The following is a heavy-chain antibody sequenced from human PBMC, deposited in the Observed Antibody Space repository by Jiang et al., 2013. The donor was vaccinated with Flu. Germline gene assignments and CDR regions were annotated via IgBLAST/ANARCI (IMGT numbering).Heavy chain of an antibody. CDR2: IYPGDSDT. D-gene: IGHD3-22*01. CDR1: GYSFTSYW. V-gene: IGHV5-51*01. CDR3: ARAIYDSSGYYFLDAFDI. Sequence: EVKKPGESLKISCKGSGYSFTSYWIGWVRQMPGKGLEWMGIIYPGDSDTRYSPSFQGQVTISADKSISTAYLQWSSLKASDTAMYYCARAIYDSSGYYFLDAFDIWGQGTMVTVSS. J-gene: IGHJ3*02.